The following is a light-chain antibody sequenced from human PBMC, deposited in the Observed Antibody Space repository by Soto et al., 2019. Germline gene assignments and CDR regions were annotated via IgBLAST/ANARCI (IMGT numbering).Light chain of an antibody. CDR2: GAS. CDR3: QQYGRSRMYS. Sequence: EIVLTQSPGTLSLSPGERATLSCRASQSVSSSYLAWYQQKPGQAPRLLIYGASSRATGIPDRFSGSGSGTDFTLTISRLEPEDFAVYYCQQYGRSRMYSFGQGTMLEI. J-gene: IGKJ2*03. V-gene: IGKV3-20*01. CDR1: QSVSSSY.